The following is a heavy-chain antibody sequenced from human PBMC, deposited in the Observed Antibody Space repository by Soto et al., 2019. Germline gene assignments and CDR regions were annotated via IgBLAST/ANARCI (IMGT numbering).Heavy chain of an antibody. CDR3: ARLLHGYSPVFDY. CDR1: GGTLSNYG. CDR2: IIPVFGTA. D-gene: IGHD5-18*01. Sequence: ASVKVSCKASGGTLSNYGISWVRQAPGQGLEWMGGIIPVFGTANYAQKFQGRVTITADESTGTVYMEVSSLRSEDTAVYYCARLLHGYSPVFDYWGQGTLVTVSS. J-gene: IGHJ4*02. V-gene: IGHV1-69*13.